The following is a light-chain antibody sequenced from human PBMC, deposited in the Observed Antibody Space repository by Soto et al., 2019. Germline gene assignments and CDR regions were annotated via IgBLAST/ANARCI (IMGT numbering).Light chain of an antibody. CDR1: QSISSW. CDR3: QQYNSYST. J-gene: IGKJ1*01. V-gene: IGKV1-5*03. Sequence: DIQMTQSPSTLSASVGDRVTITCRASQSISSWLAWYQQKPGKAPKLLIYKASSFDSGVPSRFSGSGSGTEFTLIIGSLQPDDSATYFCQQYNSYSTFGHGTNVEIK. CDR2: KAS.